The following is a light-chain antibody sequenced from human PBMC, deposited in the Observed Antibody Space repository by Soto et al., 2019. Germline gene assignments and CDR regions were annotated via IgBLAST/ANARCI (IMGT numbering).Light chain of an antibody. Sequence: QSALTQPASVSGSPGQSITISCTGTSSDVGSYNLVSWYQQHPGKAPKLMLYEGSKRPSGVSNRFSGSKSGNTASLTISGLQAEDEADYYCCSYAGSSTYVFGTRTKVTVL. CDR1: SSDVGSYNL. J-gene: IGLJ1*01. CDR2: EGS. CDR3: CSYAGSSTYV. V-gene: IGLV2-23*01.